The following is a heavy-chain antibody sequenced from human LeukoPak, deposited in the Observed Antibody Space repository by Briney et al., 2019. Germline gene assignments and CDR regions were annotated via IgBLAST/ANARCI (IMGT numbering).Heavy chain of an antibody. D-gene: IGHD3-10*01. V-gene: IGHV1-18*04. Sequence: ASVKVSCKASGYTFTSYGISWVRQAPGQGLEWMGWISAYNGNTNYAQKLQGRVTMTTDTSTSTAYMELRSLRSDDTAVYYCARDYYGSGSYPNYYSYGMDVWGKGTTVTVSS. CDR3: ARDYYGSGSYPNYYSYGMDV. CDR2: ISAYNGNT. J-gene: IGHJ6*04. CDR1: GYTFTSYG.